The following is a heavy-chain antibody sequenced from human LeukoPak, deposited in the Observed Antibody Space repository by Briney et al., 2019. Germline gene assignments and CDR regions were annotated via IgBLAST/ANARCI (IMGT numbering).Heavy chain of an antibody. V-gene: IGHV1-2*02. J-gene: IGHJ4*02. D-gene: IGHD3-9*01. CDR3: ARHKELRYFDWLLFDY. Sequence: ASVKVSCKASGYTFTGYYMHWVRQAPGQGLEWMGWINPNSGGTNYAQKFQGRVTMTRDTSISTAYMELRSLRSDDTAVYYCARHKELRYFDWLLFDYWGQGTLVTVSS. CDR1: GYTFTGYY. CDR2: INPNSGGT.